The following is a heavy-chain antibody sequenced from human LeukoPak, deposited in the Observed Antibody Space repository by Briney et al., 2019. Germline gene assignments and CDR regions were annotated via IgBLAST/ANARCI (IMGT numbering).Heavy chain of an antibody. CDR1: GFTFSSYA. J-gene: IGHJ4*02. Sequence: PGGSLRLSCAASGFTFSSYAMSWVRQAPGKGLEWVSAISGSGGSTYYADSVKGRFTISRDNSKNSLYLQMNSLRAEDTAVYYCAKDASGSYYRFPFDYWGQGTLVTVSS. D-gene: IGHD1-26*01. V-gene: IGHV3-23*01. CDR3: AKDASGSYYRFPFDY. CDR2: ISGSGGST.